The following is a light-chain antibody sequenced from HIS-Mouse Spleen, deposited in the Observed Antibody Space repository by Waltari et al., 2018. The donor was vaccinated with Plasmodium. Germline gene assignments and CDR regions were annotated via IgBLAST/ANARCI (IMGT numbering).Light chain of an antibody. CDR3: CSYAGSYTYV. J-gene: IGLJ1*01. V-gene: IGLV2-11*01. CDR2: DVS. CDR1: SSVVGGYNY. Sequence: QSALTQPRPVSGSPGPSVTIPCTVPSSVVGGYNYLYWYQQHPGKAPKLMIYDVSKRPSGVPDRFSGSKSGNTASLTISGLQAEDEADYYCCSYAGSYTYVFGTGTKVTVL.